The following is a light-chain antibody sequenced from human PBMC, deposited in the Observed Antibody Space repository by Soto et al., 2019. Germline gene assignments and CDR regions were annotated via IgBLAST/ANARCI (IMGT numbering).Light chain of an antibody. Sequence: EIVLTQSPGTLSLSPGERATLSCRASQSVSSSYLAWYQQKPGQAPRLLIYGASSRATGIPDMFSGSGSGTDFILTISRLEPEEFAVYYCMQYGRSPFTFGPGTKVNIK. CDR2: GAS. J-gene: IGKJ3*01. V-gene: IGKV3-20*01. CDR1: QSVSSSY. CDR3: MQYGRSPFT.